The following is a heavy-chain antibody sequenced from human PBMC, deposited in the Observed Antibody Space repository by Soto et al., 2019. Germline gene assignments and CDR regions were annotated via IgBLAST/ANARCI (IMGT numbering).Heavy chain of an antibody. D-gene: IGHD5-18*01. J-gene: IGHJ1*01. CDR2: IYYTGST. V-gene: IGHV4-39*07. Sequence: SETLSLTCTVCGGSISSSSYYWGWIRQPPGKGLEWIGSIYYTGSTNYNPSLKSRVTISLDTTKNQFSRKLSSVTAADTAVYYCARSEYSYGTGYQHYFWGQGTLVTGSS. CDR3: ARSEYSYGTGYQHYF. CDR1: GGSISSSSYY.